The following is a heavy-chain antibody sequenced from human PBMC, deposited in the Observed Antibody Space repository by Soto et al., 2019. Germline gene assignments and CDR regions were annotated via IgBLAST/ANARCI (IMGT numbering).Heavy chain of an antibody. CDR2: ISGSGGST. CDR3: ARTPYDYYYYYDMDV. Sequence: GSLRLSCAASGFTFSSYAMSWVRQAPGKGLEWVSAISGSGGSTYYADSVKGRFTISRDNSKNTLYLQMNSLRAEDTAVYYCARTPYDYYYYYDMDVWGQGTTVTVSS. V-gene: IGHV3-23*01. CDR1: GFTFSSYA. J-gene: IGHJ6*02.